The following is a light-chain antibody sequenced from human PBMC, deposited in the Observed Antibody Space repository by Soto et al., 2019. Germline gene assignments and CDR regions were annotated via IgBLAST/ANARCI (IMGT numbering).Light chain of an antibody. J-gene: IGKJ2*01. CDR2: AAF. Sequence: DIQMTQSPSSLSASVGDRVTITCRASQRTDSYLNWYQQKPGKAPKVLIYAAFRLQSGVPSRFTRSGSGANFTLTISSLQPEDFATYYCQQSYSAPFTFGRGTKLEIK. CDR1: QRTDSY. CDR3: QQSYSAPFT. V-gene: IGKV1-39*01.